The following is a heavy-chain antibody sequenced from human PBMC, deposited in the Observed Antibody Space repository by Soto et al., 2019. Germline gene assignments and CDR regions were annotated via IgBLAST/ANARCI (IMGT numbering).Heavy chain of an antibody. CDR1: GGTFSSYA. D-gene: IGHD5-18*01. CDR2: IIPIFGTA. J-gene: IGHJ4*02. V-gene: IGHV1-69*01. Sequence: QVQLVQSGAEVKKPGSSVKVSCKASGGTFSSYAISWVRQAPGQGLEWMGGIIPIFGTANYAQQFQGRVTITADESTSTAYMELSSLRSEDTAVYYCARGSYRWSDTAMDLFDYWGQGTLVTVSS. CDR3: ARGSYRWSDTAMDLFDY.